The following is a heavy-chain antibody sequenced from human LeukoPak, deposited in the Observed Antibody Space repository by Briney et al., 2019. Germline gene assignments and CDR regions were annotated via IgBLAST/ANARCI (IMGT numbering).Heavy chain of an antibody. Sequence: PGGSLRLSCAASGFTFSSYGMHWVRQAPGKGLEWVAVIWYDGSNKYYADSVKGRFTISRDNSKNTLYLQMNSLRAEDTAVYYCARDRLGVNYYDSSGFFDYWGQGTLVTVPS. CDR1: GFTFSSYG. J-gene: IGHJ4*02. CDR3: ARDRLGVNYYDSSGFFDY. D-gene: IGHD3-22*01. CDR2: IWYDGSNK. V-gene: IGHV3-33*01.